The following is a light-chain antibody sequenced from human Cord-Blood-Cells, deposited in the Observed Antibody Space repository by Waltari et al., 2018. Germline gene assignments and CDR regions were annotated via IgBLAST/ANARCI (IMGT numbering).Light chain of an antibody. CDR2: KAS. Sequence: DIQMTQSPSTLSASVGDRVTFTCRASKSISSWLAWYQQKPGKAPKLLIYKASNLESGVPSRFSGSGSGTEFTLTISSLQPDDFATYYCQQYNSYWTFGQGTKVEIK. J-gene: IGKJ1*01. V-gene: IGKV1-5*03. CDR3: QQYNSYWT. CDR1: KSISSW.